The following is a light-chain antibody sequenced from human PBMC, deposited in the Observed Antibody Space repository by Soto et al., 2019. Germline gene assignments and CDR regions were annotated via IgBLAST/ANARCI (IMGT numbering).Light chain of an antibody. CDR3: QQLNSYPF. CDR2: AAS. V-gene: IGKV1-9*01. J-gene: IGKJ4*01. CDR1: QGISSY. Sequence: IQLTQSPSSLSASVGDRVTITCRDSQGISSYLAWYQQKPGKAPKLLIYAASTWESGVPSRFSGSGSGTDFTITISSLQPEDFATYYCQQLNSYPFFGGGTKVEIK.